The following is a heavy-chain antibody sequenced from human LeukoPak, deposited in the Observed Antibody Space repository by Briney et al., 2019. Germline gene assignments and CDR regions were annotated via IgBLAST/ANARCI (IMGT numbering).Heavy chain of an antibody. D-gene: IGHD3-22*01. J-gene: IGHJ4*02. Sequence: GGSLRLSCAASGFSFSVYWMHWVRQAPGKGLEWVSSISSSSSYIYYADSVKGRFTISRDNAKNSLYLQMNSLRAEDTAVYYCARDLSPYYYDSSGSTAFDYWGQGTLVTVSS. CDR1: GFSFSVYW. CDR2: ISSSSSYI. V-gene: IGHV3-21*01. CDR3: ARDLSPYYYDSSGSTAFDY.